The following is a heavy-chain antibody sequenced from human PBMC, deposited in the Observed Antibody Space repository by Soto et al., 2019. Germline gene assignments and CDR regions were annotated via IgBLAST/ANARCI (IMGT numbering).Heavy chain of an antibody. Sequence: QVQLVQSGAEVKKPGSSVKVSCKASGGTFSSYTISWVLQAPGQGLEWMGRIIPILGIANYEQKFQGRVTITTDKSTSTAYMELSSLRSEDTAVYYCAMEYCSSTSCYRDYWGQGTLVTVSS. CDR3: AMEYCSSTSCYRDY. CDR1: GGTFSSYT. CDR2: IIPILGIA. D-gene: IGHD2-2*02. J-gene: IGHJ4*02. V-gene: IGHV1-69*02.